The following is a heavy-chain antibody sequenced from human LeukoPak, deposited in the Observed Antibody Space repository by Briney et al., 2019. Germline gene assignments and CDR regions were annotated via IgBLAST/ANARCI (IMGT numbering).Heavy chain of an antibody. CDR1: GFTFSGSA. CDR2: IRSKANSYAT. D-gene: IGHD6-19*01. V-gene: IGHV3-73*01. Sequence: GGSLRLSCAASGFTFSGSAMRWVRQASGKGLEWVGRIRSKANSYATAYAASVKGRFTISRDDSKNTAYLQMNSLKTEDTAVYYCTRGATGYSSGWGQGTLVTVSS. J-gene: IGHJ4*02. CDR3: TRGATGYSSG.